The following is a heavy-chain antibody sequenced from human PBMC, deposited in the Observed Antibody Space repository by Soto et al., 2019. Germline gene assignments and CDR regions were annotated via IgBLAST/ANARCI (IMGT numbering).Heavy chain of an antibody. CDR1: GDSFSSYY. CDR3: AGRDCSGTNCYYLDHYYMAV. CDR2: IYYSGST. V-gene: IGHV4-59*08. D-gene: IGHD2-2*01. Sequence: SETLSLSCTVSGDSFSSYYWTWIRQSPGKGLEWIGYIYYSGSTDYNPSLRGRLAISIDTSKNQFSLRLNSMTAADTAVYYCAGRDCSGTNCYYLDHYYMAVWGKGTTVTVSS. J-gene: IGHJ6*03.